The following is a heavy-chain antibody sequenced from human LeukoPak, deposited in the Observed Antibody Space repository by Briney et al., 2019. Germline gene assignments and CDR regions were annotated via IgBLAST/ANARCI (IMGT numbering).Heavy chain of an antibody. D-gene: IGHD2-8*01. CDR3: ARVYRTSGSSGGFDI. V-gene: IGHV3-73*01. CDR1: GFTFSGSA. CDR2: IRSKANNYAT. Sequence: GGSLRLSCAASGFTFSGSAMHWVRQGSGKGLEWVGRIRSKANNYATAYAASVKGRFTISRDDSKNTAYLQMNSLKTEDTAVYYCARVYRTSGSSGGFDIWGQGTMVTVSS. J-gene: IGHJ3*02.